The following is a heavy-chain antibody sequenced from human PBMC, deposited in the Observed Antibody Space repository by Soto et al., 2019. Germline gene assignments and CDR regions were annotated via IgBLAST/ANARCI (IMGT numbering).Heavy chain of an antibody. V-gene: IGHV3-30*18. D-gene: IGHD1-1*01. J-gene: IGHJ4*02. CDR2: TSYDGNNE. Sequence: QPGGSLRLSCAASGFTFSNYAMHWVRQAPGKGLEWVALTSYDGNNEYYTDSVKGRFTISRDNSKNTLFLQMNSPRPEDTAVYYCAKEKGVFNWATSYFDYWGQGALVTVSS. CDR3: AKEKGVFNWATSYFDY. CDR1: GFTFSNYA.